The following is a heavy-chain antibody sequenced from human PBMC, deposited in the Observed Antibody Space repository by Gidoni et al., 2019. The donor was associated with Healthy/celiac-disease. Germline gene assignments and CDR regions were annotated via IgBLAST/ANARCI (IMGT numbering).Heavy chain of an antibody. J-gene: IGHJ4*02. CDR3: AKRYTVRLLAAGDYFDY. D-gene: IGHD6-13*01. Sequence: EVQLLESGGGLVQPGGSLRLSCAASGFTFSRYAMSWVRQAPGKGLEWVSAISGSGGSTYYADSVKGRFTISRDNSKNTLYLQMNSLRAEDTAVYYCAKRYTVRLLAAGDYFDYWGQGTLVTVSS. CDR2: ISGSGGST. CDR1: GFTFSRYA. V-gene: IGHV3-23*01.